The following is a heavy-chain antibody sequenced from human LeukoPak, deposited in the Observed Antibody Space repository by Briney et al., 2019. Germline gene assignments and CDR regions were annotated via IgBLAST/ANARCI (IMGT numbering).Heavy chain of an antibody. D-gene: IGHD6-13*01. V-gene: IGHV4-4*09. CDR1: GGSISSYY. J-gene: IGHJ5*02. CDR2: IYTSGST. Sequence: SETLSLACTVSGGSISSYYWSWIRQPPGKGLEWIGYIYTSGSTNYNPSLKSRVTISVDTSKNQFSLKLSSVTAADTAVYYCARSRTPGIAAAGSIIDPRGQGTLVTVSS. CDR3: ARSRTPGIAAAGSIIDP.